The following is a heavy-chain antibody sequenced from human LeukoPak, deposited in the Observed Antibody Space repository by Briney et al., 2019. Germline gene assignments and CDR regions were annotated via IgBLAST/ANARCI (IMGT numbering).Heavy chain of an antibody. CDR1: GFTFSSYG. Sequence: PGGSLRLSCAASGFTFSSYGMHWARQAPGKGLEWVAFIRYDGSNKYYADSVKGRFTISRDNSKNTLYLQMNSLRAEDTAVYYCAKDSASSSFVDYWGQGTLVTVSS. D-gene: IGHD6-13*01. J-gene: IGHJ4*02. CDR2: IRYDGSNK. CDR3: AKDSASSSFVDY. V-gene: IGHV3-30*02.